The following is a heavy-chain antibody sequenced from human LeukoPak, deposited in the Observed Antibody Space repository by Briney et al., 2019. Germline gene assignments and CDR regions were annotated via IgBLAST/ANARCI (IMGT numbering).Heavy chain of an antibody. Sequence: GGSLRLSCAASGFTFSSYSMNWVRQAPGKGLEWVSSISSSSSYIYYADSVKGRFTISRDNAKNSLYLQMNSLRAEDTAVYYCAKEVKEYDYGDRLLDYWGQGTLVTVSS. D-gene: IGHD4-17*01. CDR3: AKEVKEYDYGDRLLDY. V-gene: IGHV3-21*04. J-gene: IGHJ4*02. CDR2: ISSSSSYI. CDR1: GFTFSSYS.